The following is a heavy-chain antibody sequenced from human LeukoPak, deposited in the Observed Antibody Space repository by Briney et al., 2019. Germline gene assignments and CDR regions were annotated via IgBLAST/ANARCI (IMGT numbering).Heavy chain of an antibody. Sequence: ASVKVSCKASGYTFTGYYMHWVRQAPGQGLEWMGWINPNSGGTNYAQKFQGWVTMTRDTSISTAYMELSRLRSDDTAVYYCARDDPRARYYFDYWGQGTLVTVSS. J-gene: IGHJ4*02. CDR1: GYTFTGYY. CDR3: ARDDPRARYYFDY. CDR2: INPNSGGT. V-gene: IGHV1-2*04. D-gene: IGHD2-2*01.